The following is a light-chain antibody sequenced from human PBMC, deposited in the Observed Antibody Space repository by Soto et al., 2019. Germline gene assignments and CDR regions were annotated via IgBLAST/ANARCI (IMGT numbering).Light chain of an antibody. CDR2: DVG. V-gene: IGLV2-14*03. J-gene: IGLJ1*01. CDR1: SSDVGNYDY. Sequence: QSALTQPASVSGSPGQSITISCTGTSSDVGNYDYVCWYQQHPGKAPKLMIYDVGDRPSGVSNRFSGSKSGDTASLTISGLQAEDEAEYYCSSYTSSSTLVFGSGTKLTVL. CDR3: SSYTSSSTLV.